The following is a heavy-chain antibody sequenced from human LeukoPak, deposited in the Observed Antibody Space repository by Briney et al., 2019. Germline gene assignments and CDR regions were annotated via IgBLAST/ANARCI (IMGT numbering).Heavy chain of an antibody. J-gene: IGHJ5*02. CDR1: GYTFTSYY. CDR2: INPSGGST. CDR3: ARVGVSNYPYNWFDP. Sequence: ASVKVSCKASGYTFTSYYMHWVRQAPGQGPEWMGIINPSGGSTSYAQKFQGRVTMTRDTSTSTAYMELSSLRSEDTAVYYCARVGVSNYPYNWFDPWGQGTLVTVSS. V-gene: IGHV1-46*01. D-gene: IGHD4-11*01.